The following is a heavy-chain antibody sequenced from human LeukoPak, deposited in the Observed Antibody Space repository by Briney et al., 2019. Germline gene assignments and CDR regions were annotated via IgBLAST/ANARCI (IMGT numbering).Heavy chain of an antibody. J-gene: IGHJ6*03. Sequence: ASVKVSCKASGYTFTGYYMHWVRQAPGQGLEWMGWMNPNSGNTGYAQKFQGRVTMTRNTSISTAYMELSSLRSEDTAVYYCARASITMVRGVILESYYYYYYMDVWGKGTTVTISS. CDR1: GYTFTGYY. CDR3: ARASITMVRGVILESYYYYYYMDV. D-gene: IGHD3-10*01. V-gene: IGHV1-8*02. CDR2: MNPNSGNT.